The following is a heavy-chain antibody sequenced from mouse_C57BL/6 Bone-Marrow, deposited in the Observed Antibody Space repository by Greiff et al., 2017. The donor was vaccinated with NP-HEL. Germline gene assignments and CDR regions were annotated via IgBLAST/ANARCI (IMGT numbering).Heavy chain of an antibody. Sequence: EVKLVESGGGLVQPGGSLSLSCAASGFTFTDYYMSWVRQPPGKALEWLGFIRNKANGYTTEYSASVKGRFTISRDNSQSILYLQMNALRAEDSATYYCAREELGRYYAMDYWGQGTSVTVSS. J-gene: IGHJ4*01. CDR3: AREELGRYYAMDY. CDR1: GFTFTDYY. D-gene: IGHD4-1*01. V-gene: IGHV7-3*01. CDR2: IRNKANGYTT.